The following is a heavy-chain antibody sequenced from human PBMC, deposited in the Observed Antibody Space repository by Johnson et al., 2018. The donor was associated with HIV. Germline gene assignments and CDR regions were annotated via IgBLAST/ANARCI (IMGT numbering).Heavy chain of an antibody. V-gene: IGHV3-30-3*01. CDR3: TTDDYDSSGRAFDI. J-gene: IGHJ3*02. CDR1: GFTFSSYA. D-gene: IGHD3-22*01. CDR2: ISYDGSNK. Sequence: QVQLVESGGGVVQPGRSLRLSCAASGFTFSSYAMHWVRQAPGKGLELVAVISYDGSNKYYADSVKGRFTISRDNSKNTLYLQMNSLRAEDTAVYYCTTDDYDSSGRAFDIWGQGTLVTVSS.